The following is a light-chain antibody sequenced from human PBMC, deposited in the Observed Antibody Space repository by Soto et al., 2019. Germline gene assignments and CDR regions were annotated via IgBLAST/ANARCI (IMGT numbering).Light chain of an antibody. Sequence: DIVMTQTPLSLSVTPGQPASISCKSSQILLHSDTKTYLSWVLQKPGQPPQLLIHDVSNRFSGVQDRFSGSGSGTDFALKISRVEAEDVGYYYCMQSIELPLTFGGGTKVEI. CDR1: QILLHSDTKTY. CDR3: MQSIELPLT. J-gene: IGKJ4*01. V-gene: IGKV2D-29*01. CDR2: DVS.